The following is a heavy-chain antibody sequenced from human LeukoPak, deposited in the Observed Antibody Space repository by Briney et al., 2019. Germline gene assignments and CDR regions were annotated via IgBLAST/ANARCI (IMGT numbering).Heavy chain of an antibody. J-gene: IGHJ4*02. CDR1: GFPFSRYG. Sequence: GGSLRLSCVPSGFPFSRYGMHWVRQAPGKGLEWVAVISYDGTNKYYADSVNGRFTISRDNSKNTLYLQMNGLRAEDTAVYYCARDGLLGYCSSTSCQTTDYWGQGTLVTVSS. CDR2: ISYDGTNK. V-gene: IGHV3-30*03. D-gene: IGHD2-2*01. CDR3: ARDGLLGYCSSTSCQTTDY.